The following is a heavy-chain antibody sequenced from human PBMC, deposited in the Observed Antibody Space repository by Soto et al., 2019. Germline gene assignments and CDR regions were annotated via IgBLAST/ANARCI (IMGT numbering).Heavy chain of an antibody. CDR1: GFTFSNFG. CDR3: ASPYGYGDFFDY. Sequence: PGGSLRLSCAASGFTFSNFGMSWVRQPPGKGLEWVSAISSTGGTTYYAGSVKGRFTISRDNSKNTLSLQMNSLRVEDTAVYYCASPYGYGDFFDYWGQGTLVTVSS. J-gene: IGHJ4*02. D-gene: IGHD4-17*01. V-gene: IGHV3-23*01. CDR2: ISSTGGTT.